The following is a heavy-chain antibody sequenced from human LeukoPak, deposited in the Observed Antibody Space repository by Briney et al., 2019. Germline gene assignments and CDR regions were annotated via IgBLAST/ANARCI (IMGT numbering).Heavy chain of an antibody. V-gene: IGHV3-23*01. CDR1: GFTFSSYA. D-gene: IGHD2-15*01. J-gene: IGHJ5*02. CDR3: ARGYCSGGSCYSVFWFDP. CDR2: IIGSGGFT. Sequence: GGSLRLSCAASGFTFSSYAMNWVRQAPGKGLEWVSTIIGSGGFTYYADSVKGRFTISRDNSKNALYLQMNSLRAEDTAVYYCARGYCSGGSCYSVFWFDPWGQGTLVTVSS.